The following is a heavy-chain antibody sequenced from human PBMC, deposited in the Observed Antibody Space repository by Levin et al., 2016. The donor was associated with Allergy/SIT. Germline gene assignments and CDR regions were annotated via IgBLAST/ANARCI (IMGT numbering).Heavy chain of an antibody. CDR1: GGSISSGSYY. V-gene: IGHV4-61*02. Sequence: SETLSLTCTVSGGSISSGSYYWTWIRQPAGKGLEWIGRIYTSGSTSYNPSLKSRATISVDTSKNQFSLKLSSVTAADTAVYYCARRGIAVAGADWGQGTLVTVSS. D-gene: IGHD6-19*01. J-gene: IGHJ4*02. CDR3: ARRGIAVAGAD. CDR2: IYTSGST.